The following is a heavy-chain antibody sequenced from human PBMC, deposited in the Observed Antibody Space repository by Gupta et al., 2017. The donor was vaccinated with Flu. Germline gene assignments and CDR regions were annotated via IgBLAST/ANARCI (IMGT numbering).Heavy chain of an antibody. CDR2: ISSSSSYI. CDR1: GFTFSSYR. Sequence: EVQLVESGGGLVKPGGSLRLSCAASGFTFSSYRMNWVRQAPGKGLEWVSSISSSSSYIYYADSVKGRFTISRDNAKNSLYLQMNSLRAEDTAVYYCARVSGIAARADAFDIWGQGTMVTDSS. V-gene: IGHV3-21*01. CDR3: ARVSGIAARADAFDI. J-gene: IGHJ3*02. D-gene: IGHD6-6*01.